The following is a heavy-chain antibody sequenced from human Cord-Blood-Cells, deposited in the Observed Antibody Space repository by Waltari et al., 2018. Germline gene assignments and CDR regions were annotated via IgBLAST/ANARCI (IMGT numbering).Heavy chain of an antibody. J-gene: IGHJ4*02. V-gene: IGHV4-34*01. Sequence: QVQLQQWGAGLLKPSETLSLTCAVYGGSFSGYYWSWIRQPPGKGLSWIGEMNHDGSTNYNPPLKSRVTISVDTSKNQFSLKLSSVTAADTAVYYCARGRDYWGQGTLVTVSS. CDR3: ARGRDY. CDR2: MNHDGST. CDR1: GGSFSGYY.